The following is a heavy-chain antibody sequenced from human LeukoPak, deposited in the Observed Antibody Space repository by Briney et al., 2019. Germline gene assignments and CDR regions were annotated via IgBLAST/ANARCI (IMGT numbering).Heavy chain of an antibody. CDR2: IYYSAST. J-gene: IGHJ5*02. CDR3: ARGAYTSSRFDP. V-gene: IGHV4-39*01. Sequence: SETLSLTCTVSGGSISTGTYYWGWLRQPPGQGLEWIVSIYYSASTYYTPSLKSRVTISVDTSRNQFSLKLTSVTAADTAIYYCARGAYTSSRFDPWGQGTLVTVSS. CDR1: GGSISTGTYY. D-gene: IGHD6-6*01.